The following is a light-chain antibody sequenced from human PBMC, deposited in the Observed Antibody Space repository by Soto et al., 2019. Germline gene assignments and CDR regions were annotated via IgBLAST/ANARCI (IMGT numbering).Light chain of an antibody. J-gene: IGLJ3*02. CDR3: QTWRTDIRA. Sequence: VLAQAPSASAALGVSVRLTCTLSSGHTTDVIAWHQQQAEKAPRYLMKVNSDGRYIKGDGIPDRFSGSSSRAERYLTISSLQPEDEGDYYCQTWRTDIRALGGATKLPVL. V-gene: IGLV4-69*01. CDR1: SGHTTDV. CDR2: VNSDGRY.